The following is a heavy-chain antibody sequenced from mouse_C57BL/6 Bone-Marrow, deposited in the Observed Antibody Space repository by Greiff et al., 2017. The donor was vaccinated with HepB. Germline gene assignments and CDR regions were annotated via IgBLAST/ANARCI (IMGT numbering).Heavy chain of an antibody. J-gene: IGHJ4*01. Sequence: VKLQESGAELVKPGASVKISCKASGYAFSSYWMNWVKQRPGKGLEWIGQIYPGDGDTNYNGKFKGKATLTADKSSSTAYMQLSSLTSEDSAVYYCARPDRGDYYAMDYWGQGTSVTVSS. CDR2: IYPGDGDT. CDR3: ARPDRGDYYAMDY. CDR1: GYAFSSYW. D-gene: IGHD3-2*01. V-gene: IGHV1-80*01.